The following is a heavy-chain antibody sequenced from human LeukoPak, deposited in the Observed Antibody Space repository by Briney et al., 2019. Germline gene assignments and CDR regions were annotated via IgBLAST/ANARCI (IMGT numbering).Heavy chain of an antibody. CDR2: IYLDGRT. CDR1: GGSLTDSSFF. Sequence: SETLSLTCTVSGGSLTDSSFFWGWIRQSPGAGLEWIGKIYLDGRTNYDPSLRNRVTISVDASKNQFSLRLTSVTAADRAVYYCVRLGGSYFRHGYYFYYMDVWGKGTTVTVSS. J-gene: IGHJ6*03. D-gene: IGHD1-26*01. V-gene: IGHV4-39*01. CDR3: VRLGGSYFRHGYYFYYMDV.